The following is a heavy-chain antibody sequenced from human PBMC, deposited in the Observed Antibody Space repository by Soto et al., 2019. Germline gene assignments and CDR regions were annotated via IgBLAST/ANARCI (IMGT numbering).Heavy chain of an antibody. CDR2: ISGSGGST. CDR3: AITITRRGRFDP. J-gene: IGHJ5*02. D-gene: IGHD3-16*01. CDR1: GFTFSSYA. Sequence: LRLSCAASGFTFSSYAMSWVRQAPGKGLEWVSAISGSGGSTYYADSVKGRFTISRDNSKNTLYLQMNSLRAEDTAVYYCAITITRRGRFDPWGQGTLVTVSS. V-gene: IGHV3-23*01.